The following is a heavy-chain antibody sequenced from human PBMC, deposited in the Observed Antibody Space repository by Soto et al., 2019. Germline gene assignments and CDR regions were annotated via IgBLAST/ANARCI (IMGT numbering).Heavy chain of an antibody. V-gene: IGHV3-9*01. CDR2: ISWNSEVK. D-gene: IGHD3-3*01. CDR1: GFTFDDYA. J-gene: IGHJ3*01. CDR3: VKDRRFLEAWRAFDV. Sequence: EMQLVESGGGLVQPGRSLRLSCAASGFTFDDYAMHWVREVPGKGLEWVSGISWNSEVKLYADTTKGRFAISRDNAKNSLYLQIDGLGVEDTDFHYCVKDRRFLEAWRAFDVWGQGTQVTVSS.